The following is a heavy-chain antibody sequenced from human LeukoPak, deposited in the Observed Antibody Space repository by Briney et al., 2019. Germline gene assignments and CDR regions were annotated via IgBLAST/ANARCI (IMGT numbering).Heavy chain of an antibody. D-gene: IGHD6-13*01. Sequence: GGSLRLSCAASGFTFSKFWMSWARQAPGRGLEWVADLNEDGSGKYYVDSVRGRFTISRDNAKNSLYLQMNSLRAEDTAVYYCAKDKITLAAAAFYYFDYWGQGTLVTVSS. V-gene: IGHV3-7*03. CDR2: LNEDGSGK. CDR1: GFTFSKFW. CDR3: AKDKITLAAAAFYYFDY. J-gene: IGHJ4*02.